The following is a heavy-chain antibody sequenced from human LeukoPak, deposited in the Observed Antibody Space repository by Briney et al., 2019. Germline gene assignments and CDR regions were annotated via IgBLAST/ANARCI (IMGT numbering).Heavy chain of an antibody. CDR1: GFTFSSYW. CDR2: INSDGSST. J-gene: IGHJ4*02. Sequence: GGSLRLSCAASGFTFSSYWMHWVRQAPGKGLVWVSRINSDGSSTSYADSVKGRFTNSRDNAKNTLYLQMNSLRAEDTAVYYCARDREWLATFDYWGQGTLVTVSS. CDR3: ARDREWLATFDY. D-gene: IGHD6-19*01. V-gene: IGHV3-74*01.